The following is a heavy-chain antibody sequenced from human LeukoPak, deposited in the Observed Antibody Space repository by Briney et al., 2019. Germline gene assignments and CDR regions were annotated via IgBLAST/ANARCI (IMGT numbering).Heavy chain of an antibody. CDR3: AKDSGDSPEYFQH. Sequence: GGSLRLSCTASGFTFSSYAMSWVRQAPGKGLEWVSAISGSGGSTYYADSVKGRFTISRDNSKNTLYLQMNSLRAEDTAVYYCAKDSGDSPEYFQHWGQGTLVTVSS. J-gene: IGHJ1*01. D-gene: IGHD4-17*01. CDR2: ISGSGGST. V-gene: IGHV3-23*01. CDR1: GFTFSSYA.